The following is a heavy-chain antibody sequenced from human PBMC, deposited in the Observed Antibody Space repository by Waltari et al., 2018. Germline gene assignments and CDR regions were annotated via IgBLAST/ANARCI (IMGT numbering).Heavy chain of an antibody. Sequence: QVQLQESGPGLVKPSETLSLTCTVSGGSISSSYGSWIRQPPGKGLEWIGNIYYSGSTNNNPPLKSRVTLSVDTSKNQSSLKLSSVTAADTAVYYCARFPSSGWNLDYWAREPWSPSPQ. V-gene: IGHV4-59*01. CDR1: GGSISSSY. D-gene: IGHD6-19*01. CDR3: ARFPSSGWNLDY. J-gene: IGHJ4*02. CDR2: IYYSGST.